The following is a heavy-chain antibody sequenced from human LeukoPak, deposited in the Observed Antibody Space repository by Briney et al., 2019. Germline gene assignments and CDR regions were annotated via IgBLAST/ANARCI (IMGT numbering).Heavy chain of an antibody. V-gene: IGHV3-7*01. D-gene: IGHD5-24*01. J-gene: IGHJ3*02. CDR3: AREKQATDAFDI. CDR1: GSTFSSYR. Sequence: PGGSLILSCAASGSTFSSYRMSSVRQAPGKGLEWVANIKQDGSEKYYVDSVRGRFTISRDNAKYSLYLQMNSLRAEDTAVYYCAREKQATDAFDIWGQGTMVTVSS. CDR2: IKQDGSEK.